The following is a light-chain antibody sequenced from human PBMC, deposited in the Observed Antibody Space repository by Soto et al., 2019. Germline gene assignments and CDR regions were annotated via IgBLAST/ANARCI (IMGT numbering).Light chain of an antibody. V-gene: IGKV3-20*01. CDR2: GAS. CDR3: QQYGDSPIYT. Sequence: EIVLTQSPGTLSLSPGERATLSCRASQSVSNNYLAWYQQRPGQAPRFLIYGASNRATGVPDRFSGTGSGTDFTLTISRLELEDFALYSCQQYGDSPIYTFGQGTKLEIK. CDR1: QSVSNNY. J-gene: IGKJ2*01.